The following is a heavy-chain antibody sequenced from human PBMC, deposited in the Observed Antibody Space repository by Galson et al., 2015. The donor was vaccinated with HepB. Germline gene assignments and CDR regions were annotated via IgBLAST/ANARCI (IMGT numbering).Heavy chain of an antibody. J-gene: IGHJ4*02. Sequence: PRLSCAASGFTFSNYAIHWVRQAPGKGLEWVAVISYDGSNKYYADSVKGRFTISRVNSKNTMYLLMNSLRGEDTAVYYCARGDSSSWYAALYWGQGTLVTVSS. CDR2: ISYDGSNK. CDR1: GFTFSNYA. CDR3: ARGDSSSWYAALY. D-gene: IGHD6-13*01. V-gene: IGHV3-30-3*01.